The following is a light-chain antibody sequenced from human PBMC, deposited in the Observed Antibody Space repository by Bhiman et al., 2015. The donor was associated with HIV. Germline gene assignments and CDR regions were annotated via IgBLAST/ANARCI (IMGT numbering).Light chain of an antibody. J-gene: IGLJ2*01. Sequence: QSVLTQPPSVSGAPGQRVTISCTGSNSNIGAGYDVHWYQQLPGTAPKLLIYGNNNRPSGVPDRFSGSKSGTSASLAITGLQAEDEADYYCQSYDSSLSGYVVFGGGTKLTVL. CDR3: QSYDSSLSGYVV. V-gene: IGLV1-40*01. CDR2: GNN. CDR1: NSNIGAGYD.